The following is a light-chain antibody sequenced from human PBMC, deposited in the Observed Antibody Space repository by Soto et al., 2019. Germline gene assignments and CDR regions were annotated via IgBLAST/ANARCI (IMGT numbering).Light chain of an antibody. CDR2: GAS. CDR1: QSISSGY. Sequence: EVVLTQSTGTLSLSPGDTATLSCRATQSISSGYLAWYQQKPGQAPRLLIYGASSRANGIPDRFSGIGSGADFTLTITGLEPDDFAVYYCQHYGSSTRTFGQGTKVEIK. CDR3: QHYGSSTRT. J-gene: IGKJ1*01. V-gene: IGKV3-20*01.